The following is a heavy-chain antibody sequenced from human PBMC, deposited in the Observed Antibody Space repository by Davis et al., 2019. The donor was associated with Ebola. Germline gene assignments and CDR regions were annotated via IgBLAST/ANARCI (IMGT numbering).Heavy chain of an antibody. Sequence: PGGSLRFSCTASGFTFTTFWMNWVRQAPGKGLEWVANINQDGSVKNYVDSVKGRFAISRDNTKNSVYLQVNSLRAEDTAVYYCAGGSGWIHDYWGQGTLVTVSS. CDR1: GFTFTTFW. CDR2: INQDGSVK. J-gene: IGHJ4*02. D-gene: IGHD6-19*01. V-gene: IGHV3-7*01. CDR3: AGGSGWIHDY.